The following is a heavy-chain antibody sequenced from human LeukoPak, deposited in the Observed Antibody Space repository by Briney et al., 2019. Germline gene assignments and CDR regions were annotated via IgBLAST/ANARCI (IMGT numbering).Heavy chain of an antibody. V-gene: IGHV3-48*01. Sequence: GGSLRLSCAASGFTFSSYSMTWVRQAPGKGLEWVAYISSSSSTIYYANSVKGRLTTSRDNAKNSLYLQMNSLRAEDTAVYYCARQGQGGRGTMVTVSS. CDR1: GFTFSSYS. J-gene: IGHJ3*01. CDR3: ARQGQ. CDR2: ISSSSSTI.